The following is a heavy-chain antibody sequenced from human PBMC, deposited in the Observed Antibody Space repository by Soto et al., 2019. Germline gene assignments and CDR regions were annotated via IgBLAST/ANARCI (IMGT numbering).Heavy chain of an antibody. D-gene: IGHD3-16*01. J-gene: IGHJ4*02. Sequence: QVQLQESGPGLVKPSQTLSLTCAVSGGSVSSSDYYWTWIRQPPGKGLEWIGYIYHSGSTYYNPSLKSRLTISLDTSKNQFSLKLSSVNAADTAVYYCSRKSGSAYYFDFWGQGTLVTVSS. CDR1: GGSVSSSDYY. V-gene: IGHV4-30-4*01. CDR3: SRKSGSAYYFDF. CDR2: IYHSGST.